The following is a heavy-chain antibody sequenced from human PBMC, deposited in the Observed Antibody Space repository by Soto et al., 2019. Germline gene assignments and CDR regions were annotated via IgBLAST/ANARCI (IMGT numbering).Heavy chain of an antibody. D-gene: IGHD6-19*01. V-gene: IGHV1-2*04. CDR3: ARDMDSSLGADILDM. CDR2: INPNSGTT. J-gene: IGHJ3*02. CDR1: GYSFTGYY. Sequence: QVQLVQSGAEVKKHGASVKVSCKASGYSFTGYYIHWVRQAPGQGLEWMGWINPNSGTTNYAQKFQGWVSMTRDTSISTAYMELTSPRSDDTAVYYCARDMDSSLGADILDMWGQGTMVTVSS.